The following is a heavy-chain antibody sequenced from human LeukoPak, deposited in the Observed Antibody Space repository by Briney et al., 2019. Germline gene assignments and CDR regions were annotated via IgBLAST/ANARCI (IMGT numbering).Heavy chain of an antibody. D-gene: IGHD3-3*01. CDR3: ARDSMHYDFWSGHSTNGVDD. Sequence: GGSLRLSCAASGFTFSSYSMNWVRQAPGKGLEWVSDISSSSSTIYYADSVKGRFTISRDNAKNSLYLQMNSLRAEDTAVYYCARDSMHYDFWSGHSTNGVDDWGQGTLVTVSS. CDR1: GFTFSSYS. J-gene: IGHJ4*02. CDR2: ISSSSSTI. V-gene: IGHV3-48*01.